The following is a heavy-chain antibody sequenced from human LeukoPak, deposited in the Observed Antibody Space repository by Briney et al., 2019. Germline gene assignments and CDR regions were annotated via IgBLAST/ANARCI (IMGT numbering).Heavy chain of an antibody. V-gene: IGHV5-51*01. CDR3: ARLGLSYDSSGNYSVYFDY. CDR1: GYSFTSYW. D-gene: IGHD3-22*01. J-gene: IGHJ4*02. CDR2: IYPGDSDT. Sequence: GESLKISCKGSGYSFTSYWIGWVRQMPGKGLEWMGIIYPGDSDTRYSPSFQGQVTISADKSISTAYLQWSSLKASDTAMYYCARLGLSYDSSGNYSVYFDYWGQGTLVTVSS.